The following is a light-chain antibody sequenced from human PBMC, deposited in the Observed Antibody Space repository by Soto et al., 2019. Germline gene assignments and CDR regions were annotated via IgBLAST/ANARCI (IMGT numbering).Light chain of an antibody. CDR1: QSVSSSY. Sequence: EIVLTQSPGTLSLSPGERATLSCRASQSVSSSYLAWYQQKPGQAPRLLIYDISSRATGIPDRFSGSGSGTDFTLAISRLEPVDFAVFYCQQYSSSPFTFCPGTKVDIK. V-gene: IGKV3-20*01. J-gene: IGKJ3*01. CDR3: QQYSSSPFT. CDR2: DIS.